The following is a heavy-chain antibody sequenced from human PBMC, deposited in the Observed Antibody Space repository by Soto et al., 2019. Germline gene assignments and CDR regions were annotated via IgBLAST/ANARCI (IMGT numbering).Heavy chain of an antibody. CDR3: AREGITMIVGGYYYGMDV. V-gene: IGHV1-3*01. J-gene: IGHJ6*02. CDR1: GYTFTSYA. Sequence: GASVKVSCKASGYTFTSYAMHWVRQAPGQRLEWMGWINAGNGNTKYSQKFQGRVTITRDTSASTAYMELSSLRSEDTAVYYCAREGITMIVGGYYYGMDVWGQGTTVTVS. D-gene: IGHD3-22*01. CDR2: INAGNGNT.